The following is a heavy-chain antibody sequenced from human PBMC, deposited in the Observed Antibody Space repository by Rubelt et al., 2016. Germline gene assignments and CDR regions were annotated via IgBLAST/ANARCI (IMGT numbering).Heavy chain of an antibody. J-gene: IGHJ4*02. CDR3: ARDPSNRYGTSTSCLEIDY. V-gene: IGHV1-18*01. CDR1: GYTFINYG. CDR2: IAVHTGNT. D-gene: IGHD2-2*01. Sequence: QVQLVQSGPELQKPGASVNVSCKTSGYTFINYGISWVRQAPGQGLEWMGRIAVHTGNTNYAQRLQDRVTMTADTSTSTAYMELRRLTSDDTAVYYCARDPSNRYGTSTSCLEIDYWGQGTLVSVSS.